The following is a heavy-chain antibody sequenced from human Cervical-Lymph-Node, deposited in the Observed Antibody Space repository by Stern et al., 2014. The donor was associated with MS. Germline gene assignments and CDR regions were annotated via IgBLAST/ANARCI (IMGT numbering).Heavy chain of an antibody. J-gene: IGHJ6*02. CDR1: GYTFTSYA. CDR2: INAGNGNT. CDR3: AREGYGDYHYYYYGMDV. Sequence: QVQLVQSGAEVKKPGASVKVSCKASGYTFTSYAMHWVRQAPGQRLEWMGSINAGNGNTKYSQKFQGRVTITRDTSASTAYMELSSLRSEDTAVYYCAREGYGDYHYYYYGMDVWGQGTTVTVSS. V-gene: IGHV1-3*01. D-gene: IGHD4-17*01.